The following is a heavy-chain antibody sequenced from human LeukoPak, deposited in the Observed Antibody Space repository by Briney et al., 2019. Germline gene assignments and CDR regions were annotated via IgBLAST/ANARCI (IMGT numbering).Heavy chain of an antibody. CDR2: IYSGGST. CDR1: GFTVSSNY. D-gene: IGHD3-16*01. Sequence: SGGSLRLSCAASGFTVSSNYMSWVRQAPGKGLEWVSVIYSGGSTYYADSVKGRFTISRDNSKNTLYLQMNSLRAEDTAVYYCARLPYMIRETNYFDYWGQGTLITVSS. V-gene: IGHV3-53*01. CDR3: ARLPYMIRETNYFDY. J-gene: IGHJ4*02.